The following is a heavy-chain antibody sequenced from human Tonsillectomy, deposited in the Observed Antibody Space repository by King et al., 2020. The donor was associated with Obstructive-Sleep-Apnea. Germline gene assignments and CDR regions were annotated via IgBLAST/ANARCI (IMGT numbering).Heavy chain of an antibody. Sequence: VQLQQWGAALLKPSETLSLTCAVYGGSFSDYYWSWSRQPPGMGLEWIGEINHSGGTNYNPSLKSRVTISVDTSKNQFSLNLNSMTAADAAVYYCARGPSTVTHDFDYWGQGTLVTVSS. D-gene: IGHD4-17*01. CDR1: GGSFSDYY. V-gene: IGHV4-34*01. CDR2: INHSGGT. J-gene: IGHJ4*02. CDR3: ARGPSTVTHDFDY.